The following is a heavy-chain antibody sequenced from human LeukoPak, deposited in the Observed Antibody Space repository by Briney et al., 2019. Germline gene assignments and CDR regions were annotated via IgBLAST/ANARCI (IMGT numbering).Heavy chain of an antibody. V-gene: IGHV3-20*04. Sequence: GPGGSLRLSCAASGFTFDDYGMSWVRQAPGKGLEWVSGINWNGGSTGYADSVKGRFTISRDNAKNSLYLQMNSLRAKDTALYYCAREGVAARRFDYWGQGTLVTVSS. CDR2: INWNGGST. D-gene: IGHD6-6*01. CDR1: GFTFDDYG. CDR3: AREGVAARRFDY. J-gene: IGHJ4*02.